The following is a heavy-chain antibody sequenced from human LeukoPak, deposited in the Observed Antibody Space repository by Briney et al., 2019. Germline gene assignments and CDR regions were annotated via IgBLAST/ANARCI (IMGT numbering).Heavy chain of an antibody. CDR1: GGSISSSSYY. CDR2: IYYSGST. CDR3: ARHQGSGYYYPFDY. J-gene: IGHJ4*02. V-gene: IGHV4-39*01. D-gene: IGHD3-22*01. Sequence: SETLSLTCAVSGGSISSSSYYCGWIRQPPGKGLEWIGSIYYSGSTYYNPSLKSRVTISVDTSKNQFSLKLSSVTAADTAVYYCARHQGSGYYYPFDYWGQGTQVTVSS.